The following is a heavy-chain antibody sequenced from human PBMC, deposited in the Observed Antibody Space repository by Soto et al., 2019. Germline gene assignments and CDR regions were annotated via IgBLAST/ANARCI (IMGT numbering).Heavy chain of an antibody. CDR2: IYYSVST. D-gene: IGHD6-13*01. V-gene: IGHV4-31*03. Sequence: QVQLQQSGPGLVKPSQTLSLTCTVSGGSISSGGYYWSWIRQHPGKGLEWIVYIYYSVSTYYNPSRVSRVTKSVVTFKEFFPLQLSYVTAAVTAVYYCARSFGVSSAGPCRDLGQGTVVSVSS. CDR3: ARSFGVSSAGPCRD. CDR1: GGSISSGGYY. J-gene: IGHJ4*02.